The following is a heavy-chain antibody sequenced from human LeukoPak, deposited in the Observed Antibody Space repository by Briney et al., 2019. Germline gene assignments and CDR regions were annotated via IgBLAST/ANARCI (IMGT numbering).Heavy chain of an antibody. CDR1: GFTFDDYA. Sequence: GRSLRLSCAASGFTFDDYAMHWVPQGPGKGLEGVSGISWNSGSIGYADSVKGRFTISRDNAKNSLYLQMNSLRAEDTALYYCAKDIGYDSSGPHDYWGQGTLVTVSS. CDR3: AKDIGYDSSGPHDY. CDR2: ISWNSGSI. D-gene: IGHD3-22*01. V-gene: IGHV3-9*01. J-gene: IGHJ4*02.